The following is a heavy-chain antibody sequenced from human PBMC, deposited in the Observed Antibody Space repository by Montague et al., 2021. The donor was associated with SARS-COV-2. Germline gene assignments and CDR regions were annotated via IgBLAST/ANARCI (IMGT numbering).Heavy chain of an antibody. V-gene: IGHV3-74*01. CDR1: GFTFSTYW. J-gene: IGHJ4*02. CDR3: ARLYGSGSYYYDY. D-gene: IGHD3-10*01. Sequence: SLRLSCAISGFTFSTYWMHWVRQAPGKGLMWVSRISRDGSDKIYADSVKGRFTISRDNAKNTVYLQMNSLRADDTAVYYCARLYGSGSYYYDYWGQGTLVTVSS. CDR2: ISRDGSDK.